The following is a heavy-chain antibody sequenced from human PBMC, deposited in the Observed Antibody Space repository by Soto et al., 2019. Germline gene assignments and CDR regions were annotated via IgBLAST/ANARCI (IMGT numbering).Heavy chain of an antibody. D-gene: IGHD3-16*02. CDR1: GYTFTSYA. CDR2: INAGNGNT. CDR3: ARDKGDYPIVEYYFDY. J-gene: IGHJ4*02. Sequence: GASVKVSCKASGYTFTSYAMHWVRQAPGQRLEWMGWINAGNGNTKYSQKFQGRVTITRDTSASTAYMELSSLRSEDTAVYYCARDKGDYPIVEYYFDYWGQGTLVTVSS. V-gene: IGHV1-3*01.